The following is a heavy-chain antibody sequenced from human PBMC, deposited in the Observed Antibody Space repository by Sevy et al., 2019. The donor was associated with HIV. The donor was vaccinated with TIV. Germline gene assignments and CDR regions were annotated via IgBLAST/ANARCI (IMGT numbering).Heavy chain of an antibody. CDR2: INHGGTT. D-gene: IGHD3-16*01. V-gene: IGHV4-34*01. CDR1: GGSFSGYY. J-gene: IGHJ4*02. CDR3: ARGGGNYGGDY. Sequence: GSLRLSCAVYGGSFSGYYWNWIRQPPGKGLEWIGEINHGGTTNYNPSLKSRVTISIDTSRNQFSLKLSSVTAADTAVYYCARGGGNYGGDYWGQGALVTVSS.